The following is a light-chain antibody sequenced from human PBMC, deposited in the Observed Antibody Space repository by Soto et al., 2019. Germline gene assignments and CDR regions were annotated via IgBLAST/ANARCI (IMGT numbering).Light chain of an antibody. Sequence: EIVMTQSPATLSVSPGGRATLSCRASQSISDTLAWYQQKPGQAPRLLIHATSSRATGIPDRLSGSGSGTDFTLTIRRLEPEDFAVYYCQQYGSSGTFGQGTKVDIK. J-gene: IGKJ1*01. V-gene: IGKV3-20*01. CDR2: ATS. CDR1: QSISDT. CDR3: QQYGSSGT.